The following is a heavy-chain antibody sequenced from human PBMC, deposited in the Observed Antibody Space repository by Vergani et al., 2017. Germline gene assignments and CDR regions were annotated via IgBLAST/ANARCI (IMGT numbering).Heavy chain of an antibody. D-gene: IGHD3-16*02. J-gene: IGHJ4*02. CDR3: ASIARAPTRRNPPPDY. V-gene: IGHV4-34*01. CDR2: VNHGGST. Sequence: QVQLQEWGAGLLKTSETLSLTCGVSGGSFSDYYWSWIRQAPGMGLEWIGEVNHGGSTNYNPSLKSRVSISVDTSENQFSLQLTSGTAADSALYFCASIARAPTRRNPPPDYWGQGILVTVSS. CDR1: GGSFSDYY.